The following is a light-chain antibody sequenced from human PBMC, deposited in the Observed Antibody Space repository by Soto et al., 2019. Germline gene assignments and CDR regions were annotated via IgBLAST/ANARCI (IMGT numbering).Light chain of an antibody. Sequence: DIQMTQSPSTLSASVGDRVTITCRASQSISSWLAWYQQKPGKAPKVLIYDASSLESGVPSRFSGSGSGTKFPLTISSLQPDDFATFFCKQYSSYSRTFGKGTKV. V-gene: IGKV1-5*01. CDR3: KQYSSYSRT. J-gene: IGKJ1*01. CDR2: DAS. CDR1: QSISSW.